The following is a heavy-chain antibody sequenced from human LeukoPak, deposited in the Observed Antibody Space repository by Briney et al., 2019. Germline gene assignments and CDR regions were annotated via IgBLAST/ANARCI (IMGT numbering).Heavy chain of an antibody. V-gene: IGHV3-30*01. Sequence: GGFLRLSCAASGFTFSSYAMHWVRQAPGKGLEWVAVISYDGGITNYADSVKGRFTISRDNSKNTLYLQLNSLRAEDAAVYYCARDSTYYYASGGSGPHYFDYWGQGTLVTVSS. CDR2: ISYDGGIT. D-gene: IGHD3-10*01. J-gene: IGHJ4*02. CDR3: ARDSTYYYASGGSGPHYFDY. CDR1: GFTFSSYA.